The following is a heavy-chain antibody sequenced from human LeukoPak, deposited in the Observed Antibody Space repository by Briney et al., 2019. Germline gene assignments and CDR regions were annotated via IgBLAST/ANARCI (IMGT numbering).Heavy chain of an antibody. Sequence: SETLSLTCTVSGGSVSSGSNFWSWIRRPPGMGLEWIGYVYYSGSTNCNPSLKSRVTISLDTSKNQFSLKLSSVTAADTAVYYCAGGYNDAFDIWGQGTMVTVSS. D-gene: IGHD5-18*01. CDR2: VYYSGST. J-gene: IGHJ3*02. V-gene: IGHV4-61*01. CDR1: GGSVSSGSNF. CDR3: AGGYNDAFDI.